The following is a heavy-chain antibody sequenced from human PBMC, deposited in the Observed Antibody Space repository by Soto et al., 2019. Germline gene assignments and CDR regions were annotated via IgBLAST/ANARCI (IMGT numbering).Heavy chain of an antibody. CDR1: GFTFSSYG. CDR2: IWYDGSNK. V-gene: IGHV3-33*01. Sequence: GGSLRLSCAASGFTFSSYGMHWVRQAPGKGLEWVAVIWYDGSNKYYADSVKGRFTISRDNSKNTLYLQMNSLRAEDTAVYYCARWGIAVTGSNYFDYWGRGTLVTVSS. D-gene: IGHD6-19*01. J-gene: IGHJ4*02. CDR3: ARWGIAVTGSNYFDY.